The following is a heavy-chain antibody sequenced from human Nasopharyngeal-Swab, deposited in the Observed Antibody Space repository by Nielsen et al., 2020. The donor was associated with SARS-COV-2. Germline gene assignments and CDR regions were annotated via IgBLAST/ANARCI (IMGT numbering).Heavy chain of an antibody. CDR3: ARASRYYYMDV. J-gene: IGHJ6*03. V-gene: IGHV4-31*02. CDR2: IYYSGST. Sequence: WIRQPPGKGLEWIGYIYYSGSTHYNPSLKSRVTISVDTSKNQFSLKLSSVTAADTAVYYCARASRYYYMDVWGKGTTVTVSS.